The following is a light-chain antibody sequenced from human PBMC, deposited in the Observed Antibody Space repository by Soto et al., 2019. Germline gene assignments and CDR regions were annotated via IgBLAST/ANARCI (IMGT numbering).Light chain of an antibody. CDR2: EVS. V-gene: IGLV2-8*01. J-gene: IGLJ1*01. CDR3: SSHAGSKRV. CDR1: SSDVGGYNY. Sequence: QSALTQPPSASGSPGHSVTISCTGTSSDVGGYNYVSWYQQHPGKAPKLMIYEVSKRPSGVPDRFSGSKSGNTASLTVSGLQAEDEADYYCSSHAGSKRVFGTGTKLTVL.